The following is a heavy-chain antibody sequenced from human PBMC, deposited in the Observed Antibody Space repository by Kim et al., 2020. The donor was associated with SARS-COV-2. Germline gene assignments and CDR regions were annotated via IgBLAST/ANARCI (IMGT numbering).Heavy chain of an antibody. J-gene: IGHJ4*02. CDR2: INPNSGGT. CDR3: AFSKGWRFLEWLLYPH. V-gene: IGHV1-2*02. Sequence: ASVKVSCKASGYTFTGYYMHWVRQAPGQGLEWMGWINPNSGGTNYAQKFQGRVTMTRDTSISTAYMELSRLRSDDTAVYYCAFSKGWRFLEWLLYPHWGQGTLVTVSS. CDR1: GYTFTGYY. D-gene: IGHD3-3*01.